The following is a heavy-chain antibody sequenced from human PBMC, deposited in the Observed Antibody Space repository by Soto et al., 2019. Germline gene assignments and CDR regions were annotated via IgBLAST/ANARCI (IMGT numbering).Heavy chain of an antibody. Sequence: SETLSLTCAVYGGSFGGYYWSWIRQPPGKGLEWIGEINHSGSTNYNPSLKSRVTISVDTSKNQFSLKLSSVTAADTAVYYCARGKGIAAAYYYYGMDVWGQGTTVTVSS. V-gene: IGHV4-34*01. J-gene: IGHJ6*02. CDR3: ARGKGIAAAYYYYGMDV. D-gene: IGHD6-13*01. CDR1: GGSFGGYY. CDR2: INHSGST.